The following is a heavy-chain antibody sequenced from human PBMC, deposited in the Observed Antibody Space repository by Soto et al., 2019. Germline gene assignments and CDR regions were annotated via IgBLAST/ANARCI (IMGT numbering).Heavy chain of an antibody. CDR2: ISGSGGSI. D-gene: IGHD2-15*01. CDR1: GFTFSSYA. CDR3: AKDRGILVVVAARDAFDL. V-gene: IGHV3-23*01. Sequence: EVQLLESGGGLVQPGGSLRLSCAASGFTFSSYAMNWVRQAPGKGLEWVSAISGSGGSIYYADSVKGRFTISRDNSKNTLYLRINRLTAEDTAVYYCAKDRGILVVVAARDAFDLWGQGTMVTVSS. J-gene: IGHJ3*01.